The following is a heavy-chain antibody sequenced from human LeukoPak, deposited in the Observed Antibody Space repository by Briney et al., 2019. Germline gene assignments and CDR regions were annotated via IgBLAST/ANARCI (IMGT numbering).Heavy chain of an antibody. Sequence: ASVKVSCKASGYTFTGYYMHWVRQAPGQGLEWMGWINPNSGCTNYAQKFQGRVTMTRDTSISTAYMELSRLRADDTAVYYFARPKKYGDLAFYYFHYGGQGTLVTVPS. CDR2: INPNSGCT. J-gene: IGHJ4*02. CDR1: GYTFTGYY. CDR3: ARPKKYGDLAFYYFHY. D-gene: IGHD4-17*01. V-gene: IGHV1-2*02.